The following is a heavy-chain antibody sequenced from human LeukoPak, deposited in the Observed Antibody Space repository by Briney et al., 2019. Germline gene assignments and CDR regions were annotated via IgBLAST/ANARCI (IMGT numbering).Heavy chain of an antibody. CDR1: GGSISSYY. D-gene: IGHD5-12*01. Sequence: SETLSLTCSVSGGSISSYYWSWIRQTAGKGLEWLGRINASGSTRFNPSLKSRVTMSVDTSKNQFSLKLSSMTAADTAVYFCARGMAVAYDYNWFDRWGQGTLVTVSS. CDR3: ARGMAVAYDYNWFDR. CDR2: INASGST. J-gene: IGHJ5*02. V-gene: IGHV4-4*07.